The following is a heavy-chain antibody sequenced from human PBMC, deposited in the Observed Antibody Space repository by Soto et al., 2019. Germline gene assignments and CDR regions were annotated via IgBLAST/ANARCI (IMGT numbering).Heavy chain of an antibody. J-gene: IGHJ4*02. D-gene: IGHD2-2*01. V-gene: IGHV3-7*01. CDR1: GFTFGTYW. Sequence: EVQLVESGGGLVQPGGSLRLSCAASGFTFGTYWMSWVRQTPGKGLEWVANIWRDGSQKNYVDSVRGRFTISRDNAKNALYLQMNSLRVEDTALYYCERGSTSFYLWGQGILVTVSS. CDR3: ERGSTSFYL. CDR2: IWRDGSQK.